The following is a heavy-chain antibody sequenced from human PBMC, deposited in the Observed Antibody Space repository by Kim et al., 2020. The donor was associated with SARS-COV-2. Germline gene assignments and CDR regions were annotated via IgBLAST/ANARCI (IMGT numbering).Heavy chain of an antibody. J-gene: IGHJ4*02. V-gene: IGHV3-66*01. CDR2: IQNGGQT. Sequence: IIQNGGQTYYADSVKGRFTISRDIAKNTVYLQMNSLRVEDAAVYYCVSFGNWGQGTLVTVSS. CDR3: VSFGN.